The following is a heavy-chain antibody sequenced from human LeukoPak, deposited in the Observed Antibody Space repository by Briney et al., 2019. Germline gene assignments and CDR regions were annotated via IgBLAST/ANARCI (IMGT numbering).Heavy chain of an antibody. CDR1: GDSVSSNSAA. Sequence: QTLSLTCAISGDSVSSNSAAWNWIRQSPSRGLEWLGRTYCRSKWYNDYAVSVKSRITINPDTSKNQFSLKLSSVTAADTAVYYCARGGRQGPLYYYYYMDVWGKGTTVTVSS. CDR3: ARGGRQGPLYYYYYMDV. V-gene: IGHV6-1*01. J-gene: IGHJ6*03. CDR2: TYCRSKWYN.